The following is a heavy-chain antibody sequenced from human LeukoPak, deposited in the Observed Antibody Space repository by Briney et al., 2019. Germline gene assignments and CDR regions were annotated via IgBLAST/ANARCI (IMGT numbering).Heavy chain of an antibody. J-gene: IGHJ4*02. CDR3: ARILWFGELSPFDY. D-gene: IGHD3-10*01. CDR1: GFTVSSNY. CDR2: ISGSGGST. Sequence: PGRSLRLSCAASGFTVSSNYMSWVRQAPGKGLEWVSAISGSGGSTYYADSVKGRFTISRDNSKNTLYLQMNSLRAEDTAVYYCARILWFGELSPFDYWGQGTLVTVSS. V-gene: IGHV3-23*01.